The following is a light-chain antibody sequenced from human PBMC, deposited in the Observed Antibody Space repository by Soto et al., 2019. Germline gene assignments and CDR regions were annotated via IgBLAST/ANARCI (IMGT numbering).Light chain of an antibody. J-gene: IGKJ2*01. CDR3: QQYHTLYT. CDR2: KAS. Sequence: DIQMTQSPSTLSASVGDRVTITCRASQSISNWLAWYQQKPGKAPKLLIYKASSLESWVPSSFSGSGSGTEFTLTISSLQPDDSATYYCQQYHTLYTFGQGTKVEIK. CDR1: QSISNW. V-gene: IGKV1-5*03.